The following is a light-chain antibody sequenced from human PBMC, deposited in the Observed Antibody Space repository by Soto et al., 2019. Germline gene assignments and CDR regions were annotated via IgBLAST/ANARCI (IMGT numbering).Light chain of an antibody. J-gene: IGKJ1*01. V-gene: IGKV1-5*03. Sequence: DIQMTQSPSILSASVGDRITITCRASQSVSSWLAWYQQKPGKAPKLLIHKASRLESGVSSRFSGSGSGTEFTLTISSLQPDDFATYYCQEYQTWTFGHGTKVDIK. CDR3: QEYQTWT. CDR2: KAS. CDR1: QSVSSW.